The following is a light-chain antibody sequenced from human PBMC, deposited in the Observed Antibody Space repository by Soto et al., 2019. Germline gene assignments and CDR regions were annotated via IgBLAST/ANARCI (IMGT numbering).Light chain of an antibody. CDR1: SSNIGAGYD. V-gene: IGLV1-40*01. CDR3: QSYDSTLSGGV. Sequence: QAVVTQPPSVSGAPGQTVTISCTGSSSNIGAGYDVHWYQQLPGTAPKLLLYTNSNRPSGVPDRFSGSKSGTSASLAITGLQAEDEADYYCQSYDSTLSGGVFGGGTKLTVL. CDR2: TNS. J-gene: IGLJ3*02.